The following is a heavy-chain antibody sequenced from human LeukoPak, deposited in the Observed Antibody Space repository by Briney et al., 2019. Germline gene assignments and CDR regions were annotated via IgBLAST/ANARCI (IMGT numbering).Heavy chain of an antibody. Sequence: ASVKVSCKASGYTFTSYGINWVRQAPGQGLEWMGWMNPNSGNTGYAQKFQGRVTITRNTSISTAYMELSSLRSEDTAVYYCARVPTYYYGSGSHDYYMDVWGKETTVTVSS. D-gene: IGHD3-10*01. CDR1: GYTFTSYG. V-gene: IGHV1-8*03. J-gene: IGHJ6*03. CDR3: ARVPTYYYGSGSHDYYMDV. CDR2: MNPNSGNT.